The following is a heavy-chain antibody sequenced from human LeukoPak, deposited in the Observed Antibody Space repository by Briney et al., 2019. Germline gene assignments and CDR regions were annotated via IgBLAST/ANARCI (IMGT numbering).Heavy chain of an antibody. CDR3: ARDPDRLLWFGGLCGLDY. V-gene: IGHV3-30*04. CDR2: ISYDGSNK. D-gene: IGHD3-10*01. CDR1: GFTFSSYA. Sequence: GGSLRLSCAASGFTFSSYAMHWVRQAPGKGLEWVAVISYDGSNKYYADSVKGRFTISRDNSKNTLYLQMNSLRAEDTAVYYCARDPDRLLWFGGLCGLDYWGQGTLVTVSS. J-gene: IGHJ4*02.